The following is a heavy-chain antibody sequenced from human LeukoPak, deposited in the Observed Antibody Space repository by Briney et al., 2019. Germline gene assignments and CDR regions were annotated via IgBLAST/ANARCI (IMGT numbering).Heavy chain of an antibody. CDR3: AKDLKPIAVAGTRYYYYYYGMDV. CDR1: GFTFSSYA. D-gene: IGHD6-19*01. Sequence: GGSLRLSCAASGFTFSSYAMSWVRQAPGKGLEWVSAISGSGSSTYYADSVKGRFTISRDNSKNTLYLQMNSLRAEDTAVYYCAKDLKPIAVAGTRYYYYYYGMDVWGQGTTVTVSS. CDR2: ISGSGSST. J-gene: IGHJ6*02. V-gene: IGHV3-23*01.